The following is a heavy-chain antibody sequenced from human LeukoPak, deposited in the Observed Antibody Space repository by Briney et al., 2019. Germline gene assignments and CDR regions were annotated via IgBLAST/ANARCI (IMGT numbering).Heavy chain of an antibody. V-gene: IGHV4-38-2*02. D-gene: IGHD3-10*01. CDR1: GYSISSDYY. CDR2: IYHSGST. Sequence: SETLSLTCTVSGYSISSDYYWGWIRQPPGKGLEWIGSIYHSGSTYYNPSLKSRVTISVDTSKNQFSLKLSSVTAADTAVYYCARETDSRGRFDPWGQGTLVTVSS. CDR3: ARETDSRGRFDP. J-gene: IGHJ5*02.